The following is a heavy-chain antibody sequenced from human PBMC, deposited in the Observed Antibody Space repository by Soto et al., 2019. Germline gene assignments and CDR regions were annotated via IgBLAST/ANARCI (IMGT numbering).Heavy chain of an antibody. CDR1: GAGDTFSNYG. CDR2: TISAFGTA. J-gene: IGHJ4*02. CDR3: WRHDKTALPPLDS. D-gene: IGHD1-1*01. Sequence: QVHLVQSGAEVKSPGSAVKVSCKVSGAGDTFSNYGLNWMRQAPGQGLEWMGGTISAFGTANYAQKFQGRVTTTADTSATTAYMELRSLRSDDTAVYYCWRHDKTALPPLDSWGQGTLCSVSA. V-gene: IGHV1-69*06.